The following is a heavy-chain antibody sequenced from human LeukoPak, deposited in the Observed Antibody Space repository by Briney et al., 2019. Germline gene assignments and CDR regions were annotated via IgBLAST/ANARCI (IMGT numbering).Heavy chain of an antibody. CDR3: ARLSGAASGTYYFDF. V-gene: IGHV3-9*01. CDR2: ISWNSRII. Sequence: PGGSLSPSRVTFGFIFDAYGTYCASHPPGKGMEWVSGISWNSRIINYADSVKAPFTISRDNAKTSLFLQMNSLTTDDTAFYYCARLSGAASGTYYFDFWGQGTLVSVSS. J-gene: IGHJ4*02. CDR1: GFIFDAYG. D-gene: IGHD1-26*01.